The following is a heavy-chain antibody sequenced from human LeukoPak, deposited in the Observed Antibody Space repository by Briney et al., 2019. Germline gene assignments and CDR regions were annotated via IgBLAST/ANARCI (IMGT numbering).Heavy chain of an antibody. J-gene: IGHJ4*02. Sequence: GGSLRLSCAASGFTFSSYSMNWVRQAPGKGLEWVSSISSSSSYIYYADSVKGRFTISRDNAKNSLYLQMNSLRAEDTALYYCAKVSGSSSYFDYWGQGTLVTVSS. D-gene: IGHD6-6*01. CDR3: AKVSGSSSYFDY. V-gene: IGHV3-21*04. CDR2: ISSSSSYI. CDR1: GFTFSSYS.